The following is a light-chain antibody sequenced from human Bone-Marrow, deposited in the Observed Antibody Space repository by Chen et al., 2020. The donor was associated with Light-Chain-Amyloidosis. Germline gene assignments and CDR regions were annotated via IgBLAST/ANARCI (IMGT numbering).Light chain of an antibody. V-gene: IGLV3-21*02. CDR2: DDS. J-gene: IGLJ3*02. CDR1: NIGSTS. Sequence: SYVLTQPSSVSVAPGQTATIACGGNNIGSTSVHWYQQTPGQAPLLVVYDDSGRPSGIPERLSGSNSGNTATLTSSRVEAEDEADYCCQVWDRSSDRPVFGGGTKLTVL. CDR3: QVWDRSSDRPV.